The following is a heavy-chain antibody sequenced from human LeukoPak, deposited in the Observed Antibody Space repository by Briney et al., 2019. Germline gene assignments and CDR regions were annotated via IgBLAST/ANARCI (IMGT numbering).Heavy chain of an antibody. J-gene: IGHJ6*03. CDR2: ISYDGSNK. CDR3: AKAPDDRIADNPTFYYYMDV. D-gene: IGHD6-13*01. CDR1: GFTFSRYA. Sequence: GGSLRLSCAASGFTFSRYAMHWVRQGPGKGLEWVAAISYDGSNKKYADSVKGRFTISRDNSKNTLYLQMNSLRAEDTAVYYCAKAPDDRIADNPTFYYYMDVWGKGTTVTVSS. V-gene: IGHV3-30*04.